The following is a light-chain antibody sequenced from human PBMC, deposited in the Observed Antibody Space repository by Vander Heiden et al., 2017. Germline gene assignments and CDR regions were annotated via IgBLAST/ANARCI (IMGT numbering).Light chain of an antibody. Sequence: DIVMTQSPVSLAVSLGERATIICKSSQSRLYSSNNKNYLTWYQQKPGHPPKKLISWASTRESGVPDRFSGSGSGTDFTLTISSLQAEDVAVYYCYQYYSIPITFGGGTRVEIK. CDR1: QSRLYSSNNKNY. CDR3: YQYYSIPIT. CDR2: WAS. V-gene: IGKV4-1*01. J-gene: IGKJ4*01.